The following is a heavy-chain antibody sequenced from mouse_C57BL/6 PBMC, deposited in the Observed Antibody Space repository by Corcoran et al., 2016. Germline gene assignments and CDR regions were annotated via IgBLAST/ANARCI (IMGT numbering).Heavy chain of an antibody. CDR1: GYTFTTYG. V-gene: IGHV9-3*01. Sequence: QNQLVQSGPALKKPGETVKISCKASGYTFTTYGMSWVKQAPGKGLKWMGWINTYSGVPTYADDFKGRFAFSLETSASTAYLQINNLKNEDTATYFCARVLRYFDVWGTGTTVTVSS. J-gene: IGHJ1*03. CDR2: INTYSGVP. CDR3: ARVLRYFDV.